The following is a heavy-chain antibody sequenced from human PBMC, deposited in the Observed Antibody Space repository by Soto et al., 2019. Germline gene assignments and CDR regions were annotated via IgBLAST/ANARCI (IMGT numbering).Heavy chain of an antibody. Sequence: SETLSLTCTVSGGSISSDNYFWSWIRQHPGKGLEWIGYIDYIGRAYYNPSLKSRVTTSVDTSKNQFSLRLSSVTVADTATYYCARGMTPPGAPAWYYFDSWGQGTLVTVSS. J-gene: IGHJ4*02. D-gene: IGHD2-8*02. CDR1: GGSISSDNYF. V-gene: IGHV4-31*03. CDR2: IDYIGRA. CDR3: ARGMTPPGAPAWYYFDS.